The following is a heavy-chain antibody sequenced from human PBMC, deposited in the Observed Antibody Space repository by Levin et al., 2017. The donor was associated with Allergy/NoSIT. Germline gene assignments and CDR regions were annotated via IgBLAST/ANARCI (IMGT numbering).Heavy chain of an antibody. D-gene: IGHD5-18*01. Sequence: GESLKISCAASGFTFSSYAMHWVRQAPGKGLEWVAVISYDGSNKYYADSVKGRFTISRDNSKNTLYLQMNSLRAEDTAVYYCAGYSYGYPLGRTVTPIDYWGQGTLVTVSS. CDR3: AGYSYGYPLGRTVTPIDY. V-gene: IGHV3-30-3*01. CDR1: GFTFSSYA. J-gene: IGHJ4*02. CDR2: ISYDGSNK.